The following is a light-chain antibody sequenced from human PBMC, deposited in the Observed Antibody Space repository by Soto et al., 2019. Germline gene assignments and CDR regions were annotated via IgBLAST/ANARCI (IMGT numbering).Light chain of an antibody. CDR1: QSVDKF. CDR2: DSS. CDR3: QQWKNWPPIT. J-gene: IGKJ5*01. V-gene: IGKV3-11*01. Sequence: EIEFTQSPATLSLSPGETATLSCRASQSVDKFLAWYQQRPGQPPRLLIFDSSNRATGVPVRFSGTGSGTVFTLTIGSLEPEDSALYYCQQWKNWPPITFGQGTRLEIK.